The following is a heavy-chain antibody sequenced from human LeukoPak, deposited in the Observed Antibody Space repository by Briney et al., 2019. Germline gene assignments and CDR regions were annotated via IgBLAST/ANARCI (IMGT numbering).Heavy chain of an antibody. D-gene: IGHD3-22*01. CDR2: INSDGSST. Sequence: GGSLRLSCAASGFTFSSYWMHWVRQAPGKGLVWVSRINSDGSSTSYADSVKGRFTISRDNAKNTLYLQMNSLRAEDTAVYYCAKDGKAYYYESNWFDPWGQGTLVTVSS. CDR1: GFTFSSYW. J-gene: IGHJ5*02. CDR3: AKDGKAYYYESNWFDP. V-gene: IGHV3-74*01.